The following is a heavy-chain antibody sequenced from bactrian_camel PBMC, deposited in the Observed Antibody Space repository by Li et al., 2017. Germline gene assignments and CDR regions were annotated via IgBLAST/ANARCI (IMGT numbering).Heavy chain of an antibody. J-gene: IGHJ4*01. Sequence: HVQLVESGGGSVQAGGSLRLSCAASEFTFDDSDTAWYRQAPGNECELVGTISSRGTTYYSDSVKGRFTISQDNAEDMVYLQMDSLKPEDTAVYYCVSLVGRPLVHQGTQVTVS. CDR1: EFTFDDSD. CDR2: ISSRGTT. V-gene: IGHV3S55*01. D-gene: IGHD2*01.